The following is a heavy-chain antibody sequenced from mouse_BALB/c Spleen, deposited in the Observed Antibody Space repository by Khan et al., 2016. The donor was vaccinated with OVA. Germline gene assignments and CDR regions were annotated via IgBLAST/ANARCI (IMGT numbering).Heavy chain of an antibody. CDR2: ISSSGST. D-gene: IGHD2-3*01. V-gene: IGHV3-2*02. CDR1: GYSITSDYA. CDR3: ARDGSRYNYAMDY. Sequence: EVQLKESGPGLVKPSQSLSLTCTVTGYSITSDYAWNWIRQFPGNKLEWMGYISSSGSTNCNPALKSRISITRDTSKNQFFLQLNSVTTEDTTTYYCARDGSRYNYAMDYWGQGTSVTVSS. J-gene: IGHJ4*01.